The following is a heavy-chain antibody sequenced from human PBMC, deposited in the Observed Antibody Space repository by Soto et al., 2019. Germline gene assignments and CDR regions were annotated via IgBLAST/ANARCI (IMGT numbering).Heavy chain of an antibody. CDR2: ISYDGSNK. CDR1: GFTFSSYA. D-gene: IGHD1-7*01. Sequence: QVQLVESGGGVVKPGRSLRLSCAASGFTFSSYAMHWVRQAPGKGLEWVAVISYDGSNKYYAESVKGRFTISRDNSKNTLYLQMTSLRAEDTAVYYCAREENWTYGAFDIWGQGTMVTVSS. CDR3: AREENWTYGAFDI. J-gene: IGHJ3*02. V-gene: IGHV3-30-3*01.